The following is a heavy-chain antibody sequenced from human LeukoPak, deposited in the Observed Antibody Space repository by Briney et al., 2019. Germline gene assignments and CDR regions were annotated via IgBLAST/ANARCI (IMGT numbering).Heavy chain of an antibody. D-gene: IGHD3-22*01. CDR1: GFTFSSYA. V-gene: IGHV3-30*04. Sequence: GGSLRLSCAASGFTFSSYAMHWVRQAPGKGLEWVAVISYDGSNKSYADSVKGRFTISRDNSKNTLYLQMNSLRAEDTAVYYCARGIVVGEFDYWGQGTLVTVSS. J-gene: IGHJ4*02. CDR2: ISYDGSNK. CDR3: ARGIVVGEFDY.